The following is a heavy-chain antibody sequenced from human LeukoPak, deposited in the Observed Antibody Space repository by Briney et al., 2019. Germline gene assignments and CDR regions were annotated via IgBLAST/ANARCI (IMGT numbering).Heavy chain of an antibody. V-gene: IGHV4-39*01. CDR1: GGSISSSSYY. J-gene: IGHJ4*02. CDR3: ARRGRQLENPPGFDY. CDR2: IYYSGST. D-gene: IGHD6-6*01. Sequence: SETLSLTCTVSGGSISSSSYYWGWIRQPPGKGLEWIGSIYYSGSTYYNPSLKSRVTISVDTSKNQFSLKLSSVTAADTAVYYCARRGRQLENPPGFDYWGQGTLVTVSS.